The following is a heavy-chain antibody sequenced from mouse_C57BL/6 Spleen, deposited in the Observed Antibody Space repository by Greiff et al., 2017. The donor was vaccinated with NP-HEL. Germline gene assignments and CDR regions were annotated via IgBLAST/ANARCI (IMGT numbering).Heavy chain of an antibody. CDR2: IHPNSGST. CDR1: GYTFTSYW. D-gene: IGHD1-1*01. V-gene: IGHV1-64*01. J-gene: IGHJ1*03. Sequence: QVQLQQPGAELVKPGASVKLSCKASGYTFTSYWMHWVKQRPGQGLEWIGMIHPNSGSTNYNEKFKSKATLTVDKSSSTAYMQLSSLTSEDSAVYYCARDYYGSYWYVDVWGTGTTVTVSS. CDR3: ARDYYGSYWYVDV.